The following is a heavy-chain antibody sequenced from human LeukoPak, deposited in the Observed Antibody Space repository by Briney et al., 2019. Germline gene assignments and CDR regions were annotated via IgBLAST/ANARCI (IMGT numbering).Heavy chain of an antibody. J-gene: IGHJ6*03. CDR2: INHSGST. CDR3: ARGREVYYMDV. Sequence: SETLSRTCAVYGGSFSGYYWSWIRQPPGKGLEWIGEINHSGSTNYNPSLKSRVTISVDTSKNQFSLKLSSVTAADTAVYYCARGREVYYMDVWGKGTTVTVSS. CDR1: GGSFSGYY. V-gene: IGHV4-34*01.